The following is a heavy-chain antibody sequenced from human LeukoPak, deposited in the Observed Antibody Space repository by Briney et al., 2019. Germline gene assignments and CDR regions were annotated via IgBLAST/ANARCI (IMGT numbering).Heavy chain of an antibody. D-gene: IGHD6-19*01. J-gene: IGHJ4*02. Sequence: GGSLRLSCAASGFTFSSYAMHWVRQAPGKGLEWVAVISYDGSNKYYADSVKGRFTISRDNAKKLVYLEMNSPRAEDTAVYYCVRDGDSGTDWYWAYWGQGTLVTVSS. CDR3: VRDGDSGTDWYWAY. CDR1: GFTFSSYA. CDR2: ISYDGSNK. V-gene: IGHV3-30*04.